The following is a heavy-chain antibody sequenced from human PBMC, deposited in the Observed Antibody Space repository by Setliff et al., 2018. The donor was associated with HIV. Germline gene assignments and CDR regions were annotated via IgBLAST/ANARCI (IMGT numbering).Heavy chain of an antibody. Sequence: SETLSLTCAVYGGSFTGYYWSWIRQPPGKGLEWIGEIDHSGSTNYNPSLRSRVTISLDTSKNQFSLKLSSVTAADTAVYYCAREGARITIFGVVTALWYFDLWGRGTLVTVSS. V-gene: IGHV4-34*01. D-gene: IGHD3-3*01. CDR3: AREGARITIFGVVTALWYFDL. CDR2: IDHSGST. J-gene: IGHJ2*01. CDR1: GGSFTGYY.